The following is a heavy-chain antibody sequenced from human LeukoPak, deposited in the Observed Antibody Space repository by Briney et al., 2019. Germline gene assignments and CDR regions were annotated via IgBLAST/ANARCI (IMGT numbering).Heavy chain of an antibody. V-gene: IGHV1-2*02. J-gene: IGHJ4*02. D-gene: IGHD1-26*01. CDR2: INPNSGGT. CDR3: ASNPLGGSYSILVGGYFDY. CDR1: GYTFIAYY. Sequence: ASVKVSCKASGYTFIAYYMHWVRQDPGQGLEWMGWINPNSGGTNYAQKFQGRVTMTRDTSISTAYMELSRLRSDDTAVYYCASNPLGGSYSILVGGYFDYWGQGTLVTVSS.